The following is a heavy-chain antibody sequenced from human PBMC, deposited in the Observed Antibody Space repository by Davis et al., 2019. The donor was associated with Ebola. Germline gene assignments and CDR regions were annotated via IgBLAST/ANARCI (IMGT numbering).Heavy chain of an antibody. V-gene: IGHV4-34*01. CDR1: GGSFSGYH. Sequence: SETLSLTCAVYGGSFSGYHWNWIRQPPGKGLEWIGEISHSGSSDYNPSLKSRVTISVDTSKNQLSLKLSSVTAADTAIYYCARRQYSSSPLDPWGQGTLVTVSS. J-gene: IGHJ5*02. D-gene: IGHD6-6*01. CDR2: ISHSGSS. CDR3: ARRQYSSSPLDP.